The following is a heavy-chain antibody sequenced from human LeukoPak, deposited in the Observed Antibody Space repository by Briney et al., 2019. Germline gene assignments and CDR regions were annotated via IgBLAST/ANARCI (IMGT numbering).Heavy chain of an antibody. CDR2: ISFDGGNK. CDR3: ARDGIVGSPLFKFDY. D-gene: IGHD1-26*01. J-gene: IGHJ4*02. Sequence: PGGSLRLSCAASGFTFNNYAIHWVRQAPGKGPEWVAIISFDGGNKYYADSVKGRFTISRDNSKNTLYLQMNSLRAEDTAVYYCARDGIVGSPLFKFDYWGQGTLVTVSS. V-gene: IGHV3-30-3*01. CDR1: GFTFNNYA.